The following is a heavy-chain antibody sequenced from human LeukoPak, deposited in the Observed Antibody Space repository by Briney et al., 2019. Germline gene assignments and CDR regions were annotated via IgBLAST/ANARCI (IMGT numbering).Heavy chain of an antibody. CDR1: GFTFSSYA. CDR3: AKGEYQLMDY. V-gene: IGHV3-9*01. D-gene: IGHD2-2*01. CDR2: ISWNSGSI. J-gene: IGHJ4*02. Sequence: GGSLRLSCAASGFTFSSYAMSWVRQAPGKGLEWVSGISWNSGSIGYADSVKGRFTISRDNAKNSLYLQMNSLRAEDTALYYCAKGEYQLMDYWGQGTLVTVSS.